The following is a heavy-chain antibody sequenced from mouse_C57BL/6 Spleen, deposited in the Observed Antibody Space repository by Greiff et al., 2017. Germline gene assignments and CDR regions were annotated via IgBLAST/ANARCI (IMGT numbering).Heavy chain of an antibody. J-gene: IGHJ4*01. CDR2: INPNYGTT. CDR1: GYSFTDYN. CDR3: AGAVVASRAMDY. V-gene: IGHV1-39*01. D-gene: IGHD1-1*01. Sequence: VQLTQSGPELVKPGASVKISCKASGYSFTDYNMNWVKQSNGKRLVGIGVINPNYGTTIYNQKFKGKATLTVDQSSSTAYMRLNSLTSEDSAVYYCAGAVVASRAMDYWGQGTSVTVSS.